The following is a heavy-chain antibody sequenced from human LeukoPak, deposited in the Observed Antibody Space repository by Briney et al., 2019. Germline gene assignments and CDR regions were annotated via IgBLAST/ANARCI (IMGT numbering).Heavy chain of an antibody. CDR2: INPNSGGT. D-gene: IGHD5-18*01. Sequence: ASVKVSCKASGYTFTGYYMHWVRQAPGQGLEWIGWINPNSGGTNYAQKFQGRVTMTRDTSISTAYMELSRLRSDDTAVYYCARDLDTAMPFDAFDIWGQGTMVTVSS. V-gene: IGHV1-2*02. CDR3: ARDLDTAMPFDAFDI. J-gene: IGHJ3*02. CDR1: GYTFTGYY.